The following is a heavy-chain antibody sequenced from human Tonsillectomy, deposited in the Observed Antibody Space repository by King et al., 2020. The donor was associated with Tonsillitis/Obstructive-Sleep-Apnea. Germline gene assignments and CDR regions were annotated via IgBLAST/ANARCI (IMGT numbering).Heavy chain of an antibody. CDR2: IYYSGST. CDR3: AREKVINRYFDY. V-gene: IGHV4-59*01. Sequence: HVQLQESGPGLVKPSETLSLTCTVSGGSISRYYWSWIRQPPGKGLEWIGYIYYSGSTNYNPSLKSRVTISVDTSKNQFSLKLSSVTAADTAVYYCAREKVINRYFDYWGQGTLVTVSS. CDR1: GGSISRYY. D-gene: IGHD3-22*01. J-gene: IGHJ4*02.